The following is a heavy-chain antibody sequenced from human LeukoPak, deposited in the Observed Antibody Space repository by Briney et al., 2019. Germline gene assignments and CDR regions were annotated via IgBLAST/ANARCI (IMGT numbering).Heavy chain of an antibody. CDR1: GFTFGDYA. CDR2: IRSKAYGGTT. CDR3: TRDPMWELWFDY. D-gene: IGHD1-26*01. Sequence: GGSLRLSCTASGFTFGDYAMSWVRQAPGKGLEWVGFIRSKAYGGTTEYAASVKGRFTISRDDSKSIAYLQMNSLKTEDTAVYYCTRDPMWELWFDYWGQGTLVTVSS. J-gene: IGHJ4*02. V-gene: IGHV3-49*04.